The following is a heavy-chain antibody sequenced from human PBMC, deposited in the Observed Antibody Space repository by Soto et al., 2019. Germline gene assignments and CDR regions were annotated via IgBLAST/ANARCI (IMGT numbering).Heavy chain of an antibody. V-gene: IGHV3-23*01. CDR2: ISANGQGI. CDR1: GFTFSTYA. CDR3: AKDRNYPRDQFHY. Sequence: PGGSLRLSCAASGFTFSTYALSWVRQAPGKGLEWVSAISANGQGIYYADSVRGRFTISRGNSKNTIFLHMDSLRAEDTAVYYCAKDRNYPRDQFHYWGQGTLVTVSS. D-gene: IGHD1-7*01. J-gene: IGHJ4*02.